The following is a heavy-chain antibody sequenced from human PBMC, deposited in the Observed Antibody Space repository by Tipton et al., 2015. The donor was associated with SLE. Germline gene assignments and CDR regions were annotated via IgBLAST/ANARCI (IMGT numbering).Heavy chain of an antibody. J-gene: IGHJ4*02. CDR1: GGSISAFT. CDR2: IYPNGIT. D-gene: IGHD3-10*01. Sequence: PGLVKPSETLSLTCTVSGGSISAFTWSWIRQPPGEGLEWIASIYPNGITNYNPSLKSRVPVSVDTSTNQFSLRLSSVTAADTAVYFCARVLRGLILPYFDYWGQGTLVSVSS. CDR3: ARVLRGLILPYFDY. V-gene: IGHV4-4*08.